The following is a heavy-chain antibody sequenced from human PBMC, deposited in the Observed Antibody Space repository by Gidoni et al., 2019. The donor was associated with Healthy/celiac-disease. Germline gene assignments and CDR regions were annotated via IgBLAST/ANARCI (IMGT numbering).Heavy chain of an antibody. CDR3: ASLGPYDAFDI. D-gene: IGHD3-3*01. CDR1: GFTFSSYS. J-gene: IGHJ3*02. V-gene: IGHV3-21*01. Sequence: EVQLVESGGGLVKPGGSLSLSCAASGFTFSSYSMNWVRQAPGKGLEWVSAISSSSRYIYYADSVKCRFTSSRDNAKNSLYLQMNSLRAEDTAVYYCASLGPYDAFDIWGQGTMVTVSS. CDR2: ISSSSRYI.